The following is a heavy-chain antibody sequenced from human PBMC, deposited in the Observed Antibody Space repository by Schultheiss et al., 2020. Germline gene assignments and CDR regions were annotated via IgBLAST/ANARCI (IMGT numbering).Heavy chain of an antibody. Sequence: GESLKISCAASGFTFSSYAMHWVRQAPGKGLEWVAVISYDGSNKYYADSVKGRFTISRDNSKNTLYLQMNSLRAEDTAVYYCTRGEGVADYWGQGTLVTDCS. V-gene: IGHV3-30*04. CDR1: GFTFSSYA. D-gene: IGHD3-3*01. J-gene: IGHJ4*02. CDR2: ISYDGSNK. CDR3: TRGEGVADY.